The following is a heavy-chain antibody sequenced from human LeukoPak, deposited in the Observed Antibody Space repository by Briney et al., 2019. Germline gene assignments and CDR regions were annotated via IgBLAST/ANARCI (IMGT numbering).Heavy chain of an antibody. Sequence: PGGSLRLSCAASGNYWMHWVRQAPGKGLEWVAVISYDGSNKYYADSVKGRFTISRDNSKNTLYLQMNSLRAEDTAVYYCARVLGATSLLQVDYWGQGTLVTVSS. CDR1: GNYW. D-gene: IGHD1-26*01. V-gene: IGHV3-30-3*01. CDR2: ISYDGSNK. CDR3: ARVLGATSLLQVDY. J-gene: IGHJ4*02.